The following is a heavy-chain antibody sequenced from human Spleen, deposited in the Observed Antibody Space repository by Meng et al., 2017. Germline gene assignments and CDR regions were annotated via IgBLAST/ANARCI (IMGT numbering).Heavy chain of an antibody. V-gene: IGHV3-23*01. Sequence: GESLKISCAASGFTFSSYAINWVRQAPGKGLEWVSAISTSGSGTHYADSVKGRFTISRDNSKNTVYMQMNSLRAEDTAVYYCAKDGHSSGWYYYLDYWGQGTPVTGSS. J-gene: IGHJ4*02. CDR2: ISTSGSGT. CDR3: AKDGHSSGWYYYLDY. CDR1: GFTFSSYA. D-gene: IGHD6-19*01.